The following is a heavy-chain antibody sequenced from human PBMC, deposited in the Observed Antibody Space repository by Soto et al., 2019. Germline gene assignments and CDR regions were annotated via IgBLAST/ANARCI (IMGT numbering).Heavy chain of an antibody. CDR1: GFTFSGSA. CDR3: TRHRREYSSGWLFDY. Sequence: GGSLRLSCAASGFTFSGSAMHCVRQASWKGLEWFVRIRSKANSYATAYAASVKGRFTISRDDSKNTAYLQMNSLKTEDTAVYYCTRHRREYSSGWLFDYWGQGTLVTVSS. J-gene: IGHJ4*02. CDR2: IRSKANSYAT. D-gene: IGHD6-19*01. V-gene: IGHV3-73*01.